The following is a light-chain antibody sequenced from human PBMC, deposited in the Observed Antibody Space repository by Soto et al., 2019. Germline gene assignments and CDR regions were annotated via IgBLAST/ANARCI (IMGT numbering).Light chain of an antibody. CDR2: EVT. V-gene: IGLV2-14*01. CDR1: SXDVGGYNY. J-gene: IGLJ1*01. CDR3: SSYTSNTTPYV. Sequence: QSALTQPASVSGSLGQSITISCTGTSXDVGGYNYVSWYQQLPGKAPKLMIYEVTKRPSGVSNRFSGSKSGNTASLTISGLQAEDEGDYYCSSYTSNTTPYVFGTGTKVTVL.